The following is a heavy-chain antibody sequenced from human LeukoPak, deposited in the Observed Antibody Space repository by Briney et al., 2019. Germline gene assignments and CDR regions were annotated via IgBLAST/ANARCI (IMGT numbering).Heavy chain of an antibody. CDR3: ARAYCSGGRCYRAFDY. V-gene: IGHV4-59*01. J-gene: IGHJ4*02. D-gene: IGHD2-15*01. CDR1: GGSISSYY. CDR2: IYYSGST. Sequence: PSETLSLTCTVSGGSISSYYWSWIRQPPGKGLEWIGYIYYSGSTNYNPSLKSRVTISVDTSKNQFSLKLSSVTAADTAVYYCARAYCSGGRCYRAFDYWGQGTLVTVAS.